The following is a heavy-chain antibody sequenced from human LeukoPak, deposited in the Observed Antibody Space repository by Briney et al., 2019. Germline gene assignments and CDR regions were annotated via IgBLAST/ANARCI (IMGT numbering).Heavy chain of an antibody. Sequence: ASVKVSCKASGYTFTGYYMHWVRQAPGQGLEWMGWINPNSGGTNYAQKFQGRVTMTRDTSISTAYMELSRLRSDDTAVYYCARATPYYYDSSGEPRDAFDIWGQGTVVTVSS. CDR1: GYTFTGYY. CDR3: ARATPYYYDSSGEPRDAFDI. V-gene: IGHV1-2*02. D-gene: IGHD3-22*01. J-gene: IGHJ3*02. CDR2: INPNSGGT.